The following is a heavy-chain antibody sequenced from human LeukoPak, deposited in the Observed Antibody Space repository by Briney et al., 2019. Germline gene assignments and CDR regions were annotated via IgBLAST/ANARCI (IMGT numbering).Heavy chain of an antibody. CDR3: ARGFDCSSTSCSTEGY. J-gene: IGHJ4*02. V-gene: IGHV3-72*01. CDR1: GFTFGDHY. Sequence: PGGSLRLSCAASGFTFGDHYMDWVRQAPGKGLEWVGRVRDKANSHTTEYAASVKGRFTISRDDSENSLFLQMNSLKIEDTAVYYCARGFDCSSTSCSTEGYWGQGTLVTVSS. D-gene: IGHD2-2*01. CDR2: VRDKANSHTT.